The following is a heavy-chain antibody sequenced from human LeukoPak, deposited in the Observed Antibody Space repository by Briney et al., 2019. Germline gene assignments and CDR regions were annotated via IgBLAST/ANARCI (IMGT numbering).Heavy chain of an antibody. J-gene: IGHJ4*02. D-gene: IGHD1-26*01. Sequence: SETLSLTCTVSGGSISSYYWSWIRQPPGKGLEWIGYISYSGSTNYNPSLKSRVTISVDTSKNQFSLKLSSVTAADTAVYYCARLRSGSYSFDYWGQGTLVTVSS. CDR2: ISYSGST. V-gene: IGHV4-59*08. CDR1: GGSISSYY. CDR3: ARLRSGSYSFDY.